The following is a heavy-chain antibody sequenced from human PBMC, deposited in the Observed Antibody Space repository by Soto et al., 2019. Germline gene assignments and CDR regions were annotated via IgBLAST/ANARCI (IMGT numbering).Heavy chain of an antibody. Sequence: GGSLRLSCAASGFTFSSYSMNWVRQAPGKGLEWVSSISSSSYIYYADSVKGRFTISRDNAKNSLYLQMNSLRAEDTAVYYCARGSSWSLGWFDPWGQGTLVTVSS. D-gene: IGHD6-13*01. CDR3: ARGSSWSLGWFDP. V-gene: IGHV3-21*01. CDR1: GFTFSSYS. J-gene: IGHJ5*02. CDR2: ISSSSYI.